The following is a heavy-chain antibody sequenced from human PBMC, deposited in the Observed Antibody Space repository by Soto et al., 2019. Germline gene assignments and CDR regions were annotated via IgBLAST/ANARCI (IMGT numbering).Heavy chain of an antibody. CDR1: GYTFTAYY. J-gene: IGHJ6*02. V-gene: IGHV1-2*02. D-gene: IGHD3-10*02. Sequence: QVQLVQSGAEVKEPGDSVRVSCEASGYTFTAYYIHWVRQAPGQGLEWMGWINPKFGDTTYAQDFQGRASMTRDMYISTVSMELSSLTSDDTAIYYCARNMDYYYGRGSGNGHGVWGQGTTVTVFS. CDR2: INPKFGDT. CDR3: ARNMDYYYGRGSGNGHGV.